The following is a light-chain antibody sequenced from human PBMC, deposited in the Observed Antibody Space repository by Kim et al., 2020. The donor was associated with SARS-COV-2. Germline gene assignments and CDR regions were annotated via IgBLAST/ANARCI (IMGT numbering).Light chain of an antibody. Sequence: DIQMTQSPSSLSASVGDRVTITSRTTQSISSHLNWYQQKPGRAPKLLISAASTLQGGVPSRFSGSGSETDFTLTISSLQPDDFATYFCQQSYITPFTFGPGTKVDIK. CDR2: AAS. CDR1: QSISSH. J-gene: IGKJ3*01. CDR3: QQSYITPFT. V-gene: IGKV1-39*01.